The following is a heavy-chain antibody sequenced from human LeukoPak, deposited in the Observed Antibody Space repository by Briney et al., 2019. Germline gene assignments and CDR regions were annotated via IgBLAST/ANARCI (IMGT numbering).Heavy chain of an antibody. D-gene: IGHD5-18*01. Sequence: GGSLRLSCAASGFTFSSYAMSWVRQAPGEGLEWVSAISGSGDSTYYADSVRGRFTISRDNSKNTLYLQMNSLRAEDTAVYYCAKTSYSYGFSYFDYWGQGTLVTVSS. CDR1: GFTFSSYA. V-gene: IGHV3-23*01. J-gene: IGHJ4*02. CDR2: ISGSGDST. CDR3: AKTSYSYGFSYFDY.